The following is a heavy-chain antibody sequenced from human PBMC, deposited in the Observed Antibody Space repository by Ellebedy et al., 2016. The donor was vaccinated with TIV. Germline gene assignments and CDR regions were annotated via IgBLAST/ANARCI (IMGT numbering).Heavy chain of an antibody. Sequence: GESLKISCAASGFSFRSYWMSWVRQAPGKGLEWVANIYQDGSDQYYVDSVKGRFTISRDNAKNSLFLQMNSLRVEDTAVYYCARRGSYGDYAVQVNSWFDYWGRGTLVTVSS. D-gene: IGHD4-17*01. CDR3: ARRGSYGDYAVQVNSWFDY. CDR1: GFSFRSYW. CDR2: IYQDGSDQ. V-gene: IGHV3-7*01. J-gene: IGHJ5*01.